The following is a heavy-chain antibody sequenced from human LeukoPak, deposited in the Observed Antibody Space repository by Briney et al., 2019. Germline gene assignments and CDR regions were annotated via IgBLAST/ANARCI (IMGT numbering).Heavy chain of an antibody. CDR1: GFTFSSYS. V-gene: IGHV3-21*01. D-gene: IGHD1-26*01. CDR3: ARDLSSGSYSAFDI. J-gene: IGHJ3*02. Sequence: PGGSLRLSCAASGFTFSSYSMNWVRQAPGKGLEWVSSISCSSSYIYYADSVKGRFTISRDNAKNSLYLQMNSLRAEDTAVYYCARDLSSGSYSAFDIWGQGTMVTVSS. CDR2: ISCSSSYI.